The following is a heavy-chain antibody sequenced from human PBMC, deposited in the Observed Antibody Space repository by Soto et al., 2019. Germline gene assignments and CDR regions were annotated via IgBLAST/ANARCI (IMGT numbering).Heavy chain of an antibody. CDR2: INSDGSST. J-gene: IGHJ4*02. V-gene: IGHV3-74*01. CDR1: GFTFSSYW. CDR3: VRTSLVVAAATREDY. D-gene: IGHD2-15*01. Sequence: EVQLVESGGGLVQPGGSLRLSCAASGFTFSSYWMHWVRQAPGKGLVWVSRINSDGSSTSYADSVKGRFTISRDNAKNKLSLQMHSMRAEDTAVYYCVRTSLVVAAATREDYWGQGTLVTVSS.